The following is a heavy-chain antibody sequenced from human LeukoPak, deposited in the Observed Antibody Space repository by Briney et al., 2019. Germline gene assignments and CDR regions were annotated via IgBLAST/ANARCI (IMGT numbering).Heavy chain of an antibody. CDR1: GFTFSSYV. CDR3: ARSYCSGGSCYSGFDY. D-gene: IGHD2-15*01. V-gene: IGHV3-30*02. CDR2: IRYDGNNK. Sequence: GGSLRLSCAASGFTFSSYVMHWVRQAPGKGLEWVAFIRYDGNNKHHADSVKGRFTISRDNSKNTLYLQMNSLRAEDTAVYYCARSYCSGGSCYSGFDYWGQGTLVTVSS. J-gene: IGHJ4*02.